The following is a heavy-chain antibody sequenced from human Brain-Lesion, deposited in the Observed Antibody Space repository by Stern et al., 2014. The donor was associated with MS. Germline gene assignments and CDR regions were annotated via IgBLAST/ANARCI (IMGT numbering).Heavy chain of an antibody. CDR3: ARDRGSGWYFDY. CDR1: GYTFGDYA. Sequence: QVQLLQPGSEVKKPGASVKVSCKGSGYTFGDYAMHWVRQAPGQGLEWMGWMNTNTGDSTYAQGFTGRFVFSLDTSVNTAYLQINDLKADDSAVYYCARDRGSGWYFDYWGQGTLVTVSS. V-gene: IGHV7-4-1*02. CDR2: MNTNTGDS. J-gene: IGHJ4*02. D-gene: IGHD6-19*01.